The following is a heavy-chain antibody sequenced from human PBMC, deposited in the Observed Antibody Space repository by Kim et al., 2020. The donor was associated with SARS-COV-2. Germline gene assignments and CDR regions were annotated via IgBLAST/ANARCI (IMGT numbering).Heavy chain of an antibody. Sequence: GGSLRLSCAASGFTFSSYWMSWVRQAPGKGLEWVANIKQDGSEKYYVDSVKGRFTISRDNAKNSLYLQMNSLRAEDTAVYYCARWVVVPAADYYYGLDVWGQGTTVTVSS. D-gene: IGHD2-2*01. CDR3: ARWVVVPAADYYYGLDV. V-gene: IGHV3-7*01. J-gene: IGHJ6*02. CDR2: IKQDGSEK. CDR1: GFTFSSYW.